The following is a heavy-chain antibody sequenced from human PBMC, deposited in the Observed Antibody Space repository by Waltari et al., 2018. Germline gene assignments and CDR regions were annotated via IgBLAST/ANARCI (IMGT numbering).Heavy chain of an antibody. CDR2: INPNTGGT. CDR3: ATQMYDTWTVDL. J-gene: IGHJ3*01. CDR1: QNIFTDSY. V-gene: IGHV1-2*02. D-gene: IGHD3-9*01. Sequence: QVQLVQSGAEMRKPGASVRVSCTPSQNIFTDSYIHWVRQAPGQGLVWMGWINPNTGGTNYAQEFQGRVTMTSDTSIRTVYMDLITLKSDDTAVYYCATQMYDTWTVDLWGQGTLVSVSS.